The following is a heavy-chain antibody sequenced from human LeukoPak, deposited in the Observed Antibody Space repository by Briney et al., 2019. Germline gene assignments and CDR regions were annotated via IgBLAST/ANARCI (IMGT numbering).Heavy chain of an antibody. D-gene: IGHD1-26*01. J-gene: IGHJ4*02. CDR1: GFTFSNYA. CDR3: ARDPYSGSYYDH. CDR2: IWYDGSSR. Sequence: PGGSLRLSCAASGFTFSNYAMHWVRQAPGKGLEWVAIIWYDGSSRYYADSVKGRFTISRDNSKNTLYLQMNSLRADDTAVYYCARDPYSGSYYDHWGQGTLVTVSS. V-gene: IGHV3-33*08.